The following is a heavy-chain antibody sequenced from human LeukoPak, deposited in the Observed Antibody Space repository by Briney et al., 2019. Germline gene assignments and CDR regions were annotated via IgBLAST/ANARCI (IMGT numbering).Heavy chain of an antibody. CDR1: GGSISSYY. CDR3: ARGYYDYVWGSYRYNLDAFDI. CDR2: IYYSGST. V-gene: IGHV4-59*08. Sequence: SETLSLTCTVSGGSISSYYWSWIRQPPGKGLEWIGYIYYSGSTNYNPSLKSRVTISVDTSKNQFSLKLSSVTAADTAVYYCARGYYDYVWGSYRYNLDAFDIWGQETMVTVSS. J-gene: IGHJ3*02. D-gene: IGHD3-16*02.